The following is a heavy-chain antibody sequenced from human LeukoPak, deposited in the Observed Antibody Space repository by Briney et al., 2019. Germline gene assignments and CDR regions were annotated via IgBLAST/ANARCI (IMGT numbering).Heavy chain of an antibody. D-gene: IGHD2-15*01. CDR1: GFTFDG. CDR3: ASGRGLIDY. V-gene: IGHV3-20*04. Sequence: GGSLRLSCAASGFTFDGMSWVRQAPGKGLEWVSYINWNGGSTDYADSVKGRFTISRDNAKNSLYLQMNSLRAEDTAVYYCASGRGLIDYWGQGTLVTVSS. CDR2: INWNGGST. J-gene: IGHJ4*02.